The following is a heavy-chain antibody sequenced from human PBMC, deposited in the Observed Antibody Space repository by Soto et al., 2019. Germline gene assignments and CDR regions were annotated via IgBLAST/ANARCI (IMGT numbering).Heavy chain of an antibody. CDR3: ARDPFHYYDSSGYYRRAFDI. Sequence: ASVKVSCKASGYTFTSYGISWVRQAPGQGLEWMGWISAYNGNTNYAQKLQGRVTMTTDTSTSTAYMELRSLRSDDTAVYYCARDPFHYYDSSGYYRRAFDIWGQGTMVNVSS. J-gene: IGHJ3*02. D-gene: IGHD3-22*01. CDR1: GYTFTSYG. CDR2: ISAYNGNT. V-gene: IGHV1-18*01.